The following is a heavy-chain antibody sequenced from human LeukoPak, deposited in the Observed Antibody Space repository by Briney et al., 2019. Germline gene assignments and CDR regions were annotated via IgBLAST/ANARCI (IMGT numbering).Heavy chain of an antibody. Sequence: GGSLRLSCAASGFTFSSYWMHWVRQAPGKGLVWVSRINSDGSSVTYADSVKGRFTISRDNAKNTLYLQMNSLRAEDTAVYYCAVEVATTLDPWGQGTLVTVSS. J-gene: IGHJ5*02. D-gene: IGHD2-15*01. CDR1: GFTFSSYW. CDR2: INSDGSSV. CDR3: AVEVATTLDP. V-gene: IGHV3-74*01.